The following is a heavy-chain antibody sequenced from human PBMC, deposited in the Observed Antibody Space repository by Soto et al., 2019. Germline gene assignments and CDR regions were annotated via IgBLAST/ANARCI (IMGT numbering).Heavy chain of an antibody. CDR3: AKEGRYYFDY. CDR1: GFSFSSYA. Sequence: GGSLRLSCAASGFSFSSYAMSWVRQAPGKGLEWVSSISGIGSATYHADSVKGRFTISRDNSKNTLYLQMNSLRAEDTALYYCAKEGRYYFDYWGRGTLVTVSS. J-gene: IGHJ4*02. D-gene: IGHD4-17*01. CDR2: ISGIGSAT. V-gene: IGHV3-23*01.